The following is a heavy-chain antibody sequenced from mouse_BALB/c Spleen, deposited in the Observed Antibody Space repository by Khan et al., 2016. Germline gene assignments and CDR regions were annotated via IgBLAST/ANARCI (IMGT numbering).Heavy chain of an antibody. J-gene: IGHJ4*01. CDR2: IHYSGGT. CDR3: TRAHGYYPRDY. V-gene: IGHV3-1*02. CDR1: GYSITSGYS. Sequence: EVQLQESGPDLVKPSQSLSLTCTVTGYSITSGYSWHWIRQFPGNKLEWRGYIHYSGGTKYIPSLKSRISITRDTSKNTFFLQLNSVTPEDTAAYDCTRAHGYYPRDYWGQGTSVTVSS.